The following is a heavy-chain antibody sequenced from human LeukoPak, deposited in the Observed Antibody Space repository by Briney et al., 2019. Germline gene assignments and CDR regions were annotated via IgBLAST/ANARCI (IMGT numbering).Heavy chain of an antibody. J-gene: IGHJ4*02. CDR2: INPNSGGT. CDR1: GYTFTGYY. CDR3: ARDDREMATKQDY. Sequence: GASVKVSCKASGYTFTGYYMHWVQQAPGQGLEWMGWINPNSGGTNYAQKFQGRVTMTRDTSISTAYMELSRLRSDDTAVYYCARDDREMATKQDYWGQGTLVTVSS. V-gene: IGHV1-2*02. D-gene: IGHD5-24*01.